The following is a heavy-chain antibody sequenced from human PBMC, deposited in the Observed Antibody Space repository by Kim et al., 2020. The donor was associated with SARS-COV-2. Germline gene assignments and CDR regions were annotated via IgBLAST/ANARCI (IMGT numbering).Heavy chain of an antibody. Sequence: GGSLRLSCAASGFVFSNYWMTWLRQAPGKGLEWVANIKKDGNEKFYVDSVKGRFTISRDNAKRSLFLQLNSLRHEDTAVYYCVRDGGGTIAVTGPPSYYYGLDVWGQGTTVTVSS. V-gene: IGHV3-7*01. CDR1: GFVFSNYW. CDR2: IKKDGNEK. J-gene: IGHJ6*02. D-gene: IGHD6-19*01. CDR3: VRDGGGTIAVTGPPSYYYGLDV.